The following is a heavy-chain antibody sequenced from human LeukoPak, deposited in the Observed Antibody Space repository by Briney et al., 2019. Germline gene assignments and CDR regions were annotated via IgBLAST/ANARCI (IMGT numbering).Heavy chain of an antibody. J-gene: IGHJ3*02. CDR1: GGSISSYY. CDR2: IYHSGST. V-gene: IGHV4-38-2*02. Sequence: SETLSLTCTVSGGSISSYYWSWIRQPPGKGLEWIGSIYHSGSTYYNPSLKSRVTISVDTSKNQFSLKLSSVTAADTAVYYCARAPFHRSGAFDIWGQGTMVTVSS. CDR3: ARAPFHRSGAFDI. D-gene: IGHD3-10*01.